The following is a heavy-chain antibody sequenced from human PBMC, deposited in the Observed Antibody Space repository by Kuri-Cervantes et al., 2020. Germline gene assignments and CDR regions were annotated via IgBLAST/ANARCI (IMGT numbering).Heavy chain of an antibody. V-gene: IGHV1-18*01. CDR2: ISAYNGNT. CDR3: ARSLRFLEWNDAFDI. Sequence: ASVKVSCKASGYTFTSYGISWVRQAPGQGLEWMGWISAYNGNTNYALKLQGRVTMTTDTSTSTAYMELRSLRSDDTAVYYCARSLRFLEWNDAFDIWGQGTMVTVSS. CDR1: GYTFTSYG. J-gene: IGHJ3*02. D-gene: IGHD3-3*01.